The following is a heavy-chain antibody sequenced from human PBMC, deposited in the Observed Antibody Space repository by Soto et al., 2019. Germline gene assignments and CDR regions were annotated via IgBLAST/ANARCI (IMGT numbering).Heavy chain of an antibody. CDR2: IYYNGHP. CDR3: AREAPAASDAFDV. CDR1: GGSINRGGYY. D-gene: IGHD2-2*01. J-gene: IGHJ3*01. Sequence: QVQLQESGPGLVKPSQTLSLTCSVSGGSINRGGYYWSWIRQHPGKGLEWIGYIYYNGHPYYNPSLKSRVNISIDTSRNQFSLKLTSVTAADTAVYYCAREAPAASDAFDVWGQGTMVTVSS. V-gene: IGHV4-31*03.